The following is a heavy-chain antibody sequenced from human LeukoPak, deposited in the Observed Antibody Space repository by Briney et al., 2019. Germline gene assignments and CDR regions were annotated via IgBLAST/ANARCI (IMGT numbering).Heavy chain of an antibody. J-gene: IGHJ4*02. CDR1: GFTFSSYE. D-gene: IGHD6-13*01. Sequence: GGSLRLSCAASGFTFSSYEMNWVRQAPGKGLEWVSYISSSGSTIYYADSVKGRFTISRDNAKNSLYLQMNSLRAEDTAVYYCARDPGSSSSTGYFDYWGQGALVTVSS. CDR3: ARDPGSSSSTGYFDY. CDR2: ISSSGSTI. V-gene: IGHV3-48*03.